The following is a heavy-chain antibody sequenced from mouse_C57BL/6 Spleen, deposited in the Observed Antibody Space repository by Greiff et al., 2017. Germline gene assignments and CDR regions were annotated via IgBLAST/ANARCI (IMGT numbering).Heavy chain of an antibody. D-gene: IGHD1-1*01. Sequence: QVQLKQSGPELVKPGASVKISCKASGYAFSSSWMNWVKQRPGKGLEWIGRIYPGDGDTNYNGKFKGKATLTADKSSSTAYMQLSSLTSEDSAVYFCARWTSYGGFAYWGQGTLVTVSA. V-gene: IGHV1-82*01. J-gene: IGHJ3*01. CDR1: GYAFSSSW. CDR2: IYPGDGDT. CDR3: ARWTSYGGFAY.